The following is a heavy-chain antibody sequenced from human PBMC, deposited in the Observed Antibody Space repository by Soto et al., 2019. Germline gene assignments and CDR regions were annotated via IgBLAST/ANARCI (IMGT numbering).Heavy chain of an antibody. J-gene: IGHJ6*02. D-gene: IGHD3-10*01. CDR3: TSVLYDSSGSYSPSGMDV. V-gene: IGHV1-69*01. Sequence: QVQLVQSGAEVKKPGSSVKVSCKTSGVSFNNNGIGWVRQSPGHGLEWMGGVSPPIRTSNYARKCQGSISITADESTGTVTMELSSLTSEDTAQYYCTSVLYDSSGSYSPSGMDVWGQGTTVTVSS. CDR2: VSPPIRTS. CDR1: GVSFNNNG.